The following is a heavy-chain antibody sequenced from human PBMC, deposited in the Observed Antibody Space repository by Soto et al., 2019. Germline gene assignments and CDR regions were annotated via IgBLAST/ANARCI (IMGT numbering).Heavy chain of an antibody. CDR1: GFTFSSYS. Sequence: GGSLRLSCAASGFTFSSYSMNWVRQAPGKGLEWVSYIRSSGSPIYYADSVKGRFTISRDYAKNSLYLQMNNLRVEDTAVYYCVRDRHALDYWGQGTLVTVSS. D-gene: IGHD2-2*01. CDR3: VRDRHALDY. V-gene: IGHV3-48*01. J-gene: IGHJ4*02. CDR2: IRSSGSPI.